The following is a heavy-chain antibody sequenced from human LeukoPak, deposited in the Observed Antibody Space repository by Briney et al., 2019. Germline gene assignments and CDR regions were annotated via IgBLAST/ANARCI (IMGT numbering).Heavy chain of an antibody. CDR3: ARDEGYYDFWSGYWGYCYGMDV. CDR2: ISAYNGNT. CDR1: GYTFTSYG. V-gene: IGHV1-18*01. D-gene: IGHD3-3*01. J-gene: IGHJ6*02. Sequence: ASVKVSCKASGYTFTSYGISWVRQAPGRGLEWMGWISAYNGNTNYAQKLQGRVTMTTDTSTGTAYMELRSLRSDDTAVYYCARDEGYYDFWSGYWGYCYGMDVWGQGTTVTVSS.